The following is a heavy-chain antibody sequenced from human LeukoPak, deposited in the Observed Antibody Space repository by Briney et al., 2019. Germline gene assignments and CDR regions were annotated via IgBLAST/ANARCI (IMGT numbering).Heavy chain of an antibody. CDR3: AKDLYDYLWGSYRPSLDY. J-gene: IGHJ4*02. V-gene: IGHV3-23*01. D-gene: IGHD3-16*02. CDR2: ITGGGDTT. Sequence: GGSLRLSCATSGSIFSNYVMAWVRQAPGKGLEWVSGITGGGDTTYYSDFVKGRFTISRDNSKNTLYLQMNSLRAEDTAVYYCAKDLYDYLWGSYRPSLDYWGQGTLVTVSS. CDR1: GSIFSNYV.